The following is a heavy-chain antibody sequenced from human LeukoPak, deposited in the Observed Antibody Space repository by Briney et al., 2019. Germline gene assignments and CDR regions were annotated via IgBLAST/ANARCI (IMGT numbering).Heavy chain of an antibody. D-gene: IGHD3-22*01. V-gene: IGHV3-74*01. CDR1: GFTFSHYW. Sequence: PGGSLRLSCEASGFTFSHYWTHWVRQAPGKGLVWVSRTNTDGSSTSYVDSVKGRFTISRDNAKNTMYLQMNSLRAEDTTMYYCVPTDSSGLDWGQGTPVTVSS. CDR2: TNTDGSST. J-gene: IGHJ4*02. CDR3: VPTDSSGLD.